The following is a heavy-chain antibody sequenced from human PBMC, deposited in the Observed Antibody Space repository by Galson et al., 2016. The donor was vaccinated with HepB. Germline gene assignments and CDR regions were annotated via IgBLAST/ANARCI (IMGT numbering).Heavy chain of an antibody. CDR3: AKDRLGIGGVSDY. D-gene: IGHD3-16*01. CDR2: ISASGVST. CDR1: GFTFSNYA. J-gene: IGHJ4*02. Sequence: SLRLSCAASGFTFSNYAMSWVRQAPGKGLEWASAISASGVSTYYADSVKGRFTISRDNSKNTLYVQMDSLRAEDTAVYYCAKDRLGIGGVSDYWGQGTLVTVSS. V-gene: IGHV3-23*01.